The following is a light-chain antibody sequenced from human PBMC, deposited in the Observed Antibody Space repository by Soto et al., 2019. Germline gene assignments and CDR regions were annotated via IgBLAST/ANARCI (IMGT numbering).Light chain of an antibody. CDR1: QNIRSY. CDR3: QQSYSTPIS. CDR2: TAS. V-gene: IGKV1-39*01. Sequence: DIQMTQSPSSLSASVGNRVTISCRASQNIRSYLNWYQQKPGKAPNLLMYTASNLQSGVPSRFSGSGSGTDFTLTISSLQPEDFATYYCQQSYSTPISFGQGTRLEI. J-gene: IGKJ5*01.